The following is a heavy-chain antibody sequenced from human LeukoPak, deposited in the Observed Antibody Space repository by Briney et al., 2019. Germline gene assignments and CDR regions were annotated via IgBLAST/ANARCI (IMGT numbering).Heavy chain of an antibody. D-gene: IGHD4-17*01. V-gene: IGHV1-69*04. J-gene: IGHJ4*02. CDR2: IIPLLGVP. Sequence: SVKVSCKASAGTFINYPITWVRQAPGQGLGWMGRIIPLLGVPNYAQNFQGRVTITTDKSTSTAYMELRSLKSQDTAMYVCARERGDLTTVTNFDLWGQGTLVTVSS. CDR3: ARERGDLTTVTNFDL. CDR1: AGTFINYP.